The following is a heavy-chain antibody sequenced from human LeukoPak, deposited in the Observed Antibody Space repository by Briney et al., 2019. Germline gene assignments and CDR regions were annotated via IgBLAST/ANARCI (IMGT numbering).Heavy chain of an antibody. CDR2: INSDGSSR. CDR1: GFTFSNYW. Sequence: GGSLRLSCAASGFTFSNYWMHWVRQAPGKGLVWVSRINSDGSSRNYADSVKGRFTISRDNSKNTLYLQMNSLRVEDTAVYYCASAPGSGNDYWGQGTLVTVSS. V-gene: IGHV3-74*01. J-gene: IGHJ4*02. D-gene: IGHD3-10*01. CDR3: ASAPGSGNDY.